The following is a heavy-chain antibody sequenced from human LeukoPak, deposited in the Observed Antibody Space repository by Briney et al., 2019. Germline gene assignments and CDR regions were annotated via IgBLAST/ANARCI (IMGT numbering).Heavy chain of an antibody. Sequence: GASVKVSCKASGGTFSSYAISGVRQAPGQGLEWMGGIIPIFGTANYAQKFQGRVTITADESTSTAYMELSSLRSEDTAVYYCARASAWGVITNFDYWGQGTLVTVSS. D-gene: IGHD3-10*01. CDR3: ARASAWGVITNFDY. CDR2: IIPIFGTA. V-gene: IGHV1-69*13. CDR1: GGTFSSYA. J-gene: IGHJ4*02.